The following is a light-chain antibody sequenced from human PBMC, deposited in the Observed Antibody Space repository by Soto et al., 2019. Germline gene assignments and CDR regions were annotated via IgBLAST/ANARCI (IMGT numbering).Light chain of an antibody. J-gene: IGKJ1*01. Sequence: DIQMSQSPSCRSASVRDRVTITCRASQSVSTYLIWYQQKPGKAPKLLIYATSSLQSGVPSRFSGSGSGTDLTLTISSLQPEDFATYYCQQSYSTPPGTLGQGTKVDI. CDR3: QQSYSTPPGT. V-gene: IGKV1-39*01. CDR2: ATS. CDR1: QSVSTY.